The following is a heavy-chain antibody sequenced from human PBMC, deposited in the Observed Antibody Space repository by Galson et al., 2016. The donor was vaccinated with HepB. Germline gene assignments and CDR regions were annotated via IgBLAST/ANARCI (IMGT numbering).Heavy chain of an antibody. CDR2: TYYRSKWYD. CDR3: ARASVFDYDYYGVDV. CDR1: GDSVSRHNVA. Sequence: CAISGDSVSRHNVAWNWIRQSPSRGLEWLGRTYYRSKWYDDYPLSVKRRITISPDTSRNQFSLHLQSVTPEDTAVYYCARASVFDYDYYGVDVWGPGTTVTVSS. J-gene: IGHJ6*02. D-gene: IGHD3-16*01. V-gene: IGHV6-1*01.